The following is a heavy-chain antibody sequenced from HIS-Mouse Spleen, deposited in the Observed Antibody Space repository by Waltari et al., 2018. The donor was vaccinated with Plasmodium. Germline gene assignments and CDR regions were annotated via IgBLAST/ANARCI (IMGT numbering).Heavy chain of an antibody. V-gene: IGHV4-39*01. Sequence: QLQLQESGPGLVKPSETLSLTCTVSGGSISSSSYYWGWTRQPPGKGLEWIGSIYYSGSTYYNPSLKSRVTISVDTSKNQFSLKLSSVTAADTAVYYCARRGGPAPMGPYYFDYWGQGTLVTVSS. CDR3: ARRGGPAPMGPYYFDY. J-gene: IGHJ4*02. CDR1: GGSISSSSYY. CDR2: IYYSGST. D-gene: IGHD2-2*01.